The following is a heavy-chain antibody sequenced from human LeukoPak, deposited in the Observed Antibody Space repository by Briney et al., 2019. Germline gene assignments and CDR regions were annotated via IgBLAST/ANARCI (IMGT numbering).Heavy chain of an antibody. Sequence: SETLSLTCTVSGGSISSYYWSWIRQPPGKGLEWIGYIYYSGSTNYNPSLKSRVTISVDTSKNQFSLKLSSVTAADTAVYYCARDSHSSGWYGEGDAFDIWGQGTMVTVSS. D-gene: IGHD6-19*01. V-gene: IGHV4-59*01. CDR2: IYYSGST. CDR1: GGSISSYY. J-gene: IGHJ3*02. CDR3: ARDSHSSGWYGEGDAFDI.